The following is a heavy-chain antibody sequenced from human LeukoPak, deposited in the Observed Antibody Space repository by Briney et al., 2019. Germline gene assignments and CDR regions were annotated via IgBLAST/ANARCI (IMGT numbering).Heavy chain of an antibody. CDR3: ARKRCSGGSCYDDAFAI. CDR1: GFMFSNYD. D-gene: IGHD2-15*01. J-gene: IGHJ3*02. CDR2: IGSAGDT. V-gene: IGHV3-13*01. Sequence: RPGGSLRLSCAASGFMFSNYDMHWVRQVSGKGLEWVSGIGSAGDTYYPGSVKGRFTISRENAKNSLSLEMNSLGVEDTALYYCARKRCSGGSCYDDAFAIWGQGTMVTVSS.